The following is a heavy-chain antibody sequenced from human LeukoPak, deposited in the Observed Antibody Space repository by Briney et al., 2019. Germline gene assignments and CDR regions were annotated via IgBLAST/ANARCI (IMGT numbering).Heavy chain of an antibody. J-gene: IGHJ4*02. D-gene: IGHD3-10*01. CDR2: INHSGST. CDR1: GGSFSSYY. Sequence: PSETLSLTCAVYGGSFSSYYWSSIRQPPGKGLEWIGEINHSGSTNYNPSLKSRVTISVDTSKNQFSLKLSSVTAADTAVYYCACTVYYGSVDYWGQGTLVTVSS. V-gene: IGHV4-34*01. CDR3: ACTVYYGSVDY.